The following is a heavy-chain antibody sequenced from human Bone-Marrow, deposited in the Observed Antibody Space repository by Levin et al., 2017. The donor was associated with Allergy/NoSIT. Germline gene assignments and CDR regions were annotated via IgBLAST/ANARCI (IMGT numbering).Heavy chain of an antibody. CDR3: VREDASGSFSLD. V-gene: IGHV4-39*07. D-gene: IGHD3-10*01. CDR1: GGSISGSSYY. CDR2: VYYSGRS. J-gene: IGHJ1*01. Sequence: SETLSLTCTVSGGSISGSSYYWGWIRQPPGKGLEWIGNVYYSGRSYSNPSLKSRVTISADTSKNQFSLKLRSVTAADTAVYYCVREDASGSFSLDWGPGTLVTVSS.